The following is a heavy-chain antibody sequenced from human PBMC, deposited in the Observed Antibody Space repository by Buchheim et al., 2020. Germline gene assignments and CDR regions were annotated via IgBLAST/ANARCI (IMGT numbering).Heavy chain of an antibody. V-gene: IGHV3-48*01. D-gene: IGHD6-19*01. CDR2: IDGSSTTI. CDR1: GFTFTTYS. Sequence: EVQLVESGGGLVQRGGSLRLSCAASGFTFTTYSMNWVRQAPGKGPEWISYIDGSSTTIYYADSVKGRFPSSRDNAKNSLYPQMSSLRVEDTAVYYCARVTAVAGTDYWGQGTL. CDR3: ARVTAVAGTDY. J-gene: IGHJ4*02.